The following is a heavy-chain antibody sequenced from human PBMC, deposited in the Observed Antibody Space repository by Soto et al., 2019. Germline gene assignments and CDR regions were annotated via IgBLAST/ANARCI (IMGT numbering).Heavy chain of an antibody. CDR3: VRGMNPLF. Sequence: GGSPRLSCAASGFTLRTYTMNWVRQAPGKGLEWVSSISISSSDRYYADSVRGRFTISRDNAKNALYLQMNSLRADDTAVYFCVRGMNPLFGGQGTLVTVSS. CDR1: GFTLRTYT. CDR2: ISISSSDR. V-gene: IGHV3-21*06. J-gene: IGHJ4*01.